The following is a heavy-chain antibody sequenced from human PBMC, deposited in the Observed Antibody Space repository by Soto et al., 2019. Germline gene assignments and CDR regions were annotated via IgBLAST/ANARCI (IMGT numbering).Heavy chain of an antibody. CDR1: GFSFAYFW. J-gene: IGHJ4*02. CDR3: AKDGRTPGHPLDY. CDR2: INSGALTT. Sequence: GGCLRLSCAASGFSFAYFWMHWVRQVPGKGLVWVSRINSGALTTSYADSVKGRFTISRDNARSTLYLQMNSLTADDTAVYYCAKDGRTPGHPLDYWGQGTLVIVDS. D-gene: IGHD1-26*01. V-gene: IGHV3-74*01.